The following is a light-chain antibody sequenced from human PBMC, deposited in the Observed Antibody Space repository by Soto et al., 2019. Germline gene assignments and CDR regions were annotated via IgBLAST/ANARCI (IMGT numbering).Light chain of an antibody. CDR3: QQYNNRWT. Sequence: IHITHSPSTLSASVGDRVTITCRASQSISVWLAWFQQKPGNAPKLLIYKASTLESGVPSRFSGSGSGTEFTLTISSLQPDDSATYYCQQYNNRWTFGQGTKVDIK. CDR1: QSISVW. V-gene: IGKV1-5*03. CDR2: KAS. J-gene: IGKJ1*01.